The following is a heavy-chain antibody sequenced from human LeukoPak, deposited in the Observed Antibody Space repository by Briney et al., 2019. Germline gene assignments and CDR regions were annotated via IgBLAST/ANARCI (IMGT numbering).Heavy chain of an antibody. V-gene: IGHV1-18*01. CDR1: GYTFTSYG. D-gene: IGHD1-26*01. Sequence: ASVKVSCKASGYTFTSYGISWVRQAPGQGLEWMGWISAYSGNTNYAQKLQGRVTMTTDTSTSTAYMELRSLRSDDTAVYYCAREVVGATSPYYYYYYYMDVWGKGTTVTVSS. CDR3: AREVVGATSPYYYYYYYMDV. CDR2: ISAYSGNT. J-gene: IGHJ6*03.